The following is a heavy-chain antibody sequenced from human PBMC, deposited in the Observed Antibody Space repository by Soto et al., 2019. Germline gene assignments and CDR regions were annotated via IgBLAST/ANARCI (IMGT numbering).Heavy chain of an antibody. CDR3: VKDFQSSDMTPPDWWFDP. Sequence: GGSLRLSCSASGFTFSSYAMHWVRQAPGKGLEYVSAISSNGGSTYYADSVKGRFTISRDNSKNTLYLQMSSLRAEDTAVYYCVKDFQSSDMTPPDWWFDPWGQGTLVTVSS. J-gene: IGHJ5*02. CDR2: ISSNGGST. D-gene: IGHD3-9*01. CDR1: GFTFSSYA. V-gene: IGHV3-64D*08.